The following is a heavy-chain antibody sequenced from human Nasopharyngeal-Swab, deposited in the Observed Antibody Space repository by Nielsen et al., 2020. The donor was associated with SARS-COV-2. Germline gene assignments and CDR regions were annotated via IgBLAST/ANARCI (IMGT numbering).Heavy chain of an antibody. J-gene: IGHJ4*02. CDR3: ARQKRDTIFGVVNHFDY. CDR2: IYYSGST. CDR1: GGSISSSSYS. D-gene: IGHD3-3*01. V-gene: IGHV4-39*07. Sequence: SDPLSLTCTVSGGSISSSSYSWGWIRQPPGKGLEWIGSIYYSGSTYYNPSLKSRVTISVDTSKNQFSLKLSSVTAADTAVYYCARQKRDTIFGVVNHFDYWGQGTLVTVSS.